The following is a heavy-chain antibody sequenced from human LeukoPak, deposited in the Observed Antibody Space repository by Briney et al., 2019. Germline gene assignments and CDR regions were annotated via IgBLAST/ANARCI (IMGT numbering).Heavy chain of an antibody. V-gene: IGHV1-69*05. Sequence: SVKVSCKASGGTFTSYAISWVRQAPGQGLEWMGGIIPIFGTANYAQKFQGRVTITTDKSTSTVYMELSSLRSEDTAVYYCARDDSRNRFDPWGQGTLVTVSS. CDR3: ARDDSRNRFDP. CDR1: GGTFTSYA. D-gene: IGHD2-15*01. CDR2: IIPIFGTA. J-gene: IGHJ5*02.